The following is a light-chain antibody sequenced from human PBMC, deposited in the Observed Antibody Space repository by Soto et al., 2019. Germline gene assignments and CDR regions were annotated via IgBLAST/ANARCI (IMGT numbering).Light chain of an antibody. CDR3: SSFAGSNNYV. Sequence: QSVLTQPPSASGSPGQSVTISCTGTSSDVGVYNYVSWYQQHPGNAPKLMIYKATKRPSGVADRFSGSKSGNTASLTVSGLQAEDEAEYYCSSFAGSNNYVFGTGTKLTVL. V-gene: IGLV2-8*01. CDR2: KAT. J-gene: IGLJ1*01. CDR1: SSDVGVYNY.